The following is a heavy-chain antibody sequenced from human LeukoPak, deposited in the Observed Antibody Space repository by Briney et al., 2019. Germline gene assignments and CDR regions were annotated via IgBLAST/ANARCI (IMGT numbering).Heavy chain of an antibody. V-gene: IGHV4-4*09. CDR3: ATAKVPGDYYYMAV. Sequence: SETLSLTCTVSGGSISGYYWSWIRQVPGKGLEWIGHSYTNGYTNYNPSLESRVTISVDTSKNQVSLRLRSVTAADTAVYYYATAKVPGDYYYMAVWGKGTTVTVSS. CDR1: GGSISGYY. J-gene: IGHJ6*03. CDR2: SYTNGYT. D-gene: IGHD3-10*01.